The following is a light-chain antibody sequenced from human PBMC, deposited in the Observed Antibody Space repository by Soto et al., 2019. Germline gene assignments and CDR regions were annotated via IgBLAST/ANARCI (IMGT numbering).Light chain of an antibody. CDR3: QQRSNWPT. Sequence: DIVLTQSTATLSLSPGERATLSCRASQSVSSYLAWYQQKPGQAPRLLIYDASNRATGIPAWFSGSGSGTEFTLTISSLEPEDSALYYCQQRSNWPTFGQGTRLEI. V-gene: IGKV3-11*01. CDR2: DAS. CDR1: QSVSSY. J-gene: IGKJ5*01.